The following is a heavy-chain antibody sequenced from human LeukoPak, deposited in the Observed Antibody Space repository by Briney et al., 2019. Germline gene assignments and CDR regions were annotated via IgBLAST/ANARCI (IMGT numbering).Heavy chain of an antibody. Sequence: PGGSLRLSCAASGCTFSNHAMMSVRQAPGRGLEWVLDISVSGVRTYYTDSVKGRFTISRDNSKNTLYLQMNSLRAEDTAVYYCALYLRVRGDYWGQGTLVSVSS. J-gene: IGHJ4*02. CDR1: GCTFSNHA. V-gene: IGHV3-23*01. D-gene: IGHD3-10*01. CDR2: ISVSGVRT. CDR3: ALYLRVRGDY.